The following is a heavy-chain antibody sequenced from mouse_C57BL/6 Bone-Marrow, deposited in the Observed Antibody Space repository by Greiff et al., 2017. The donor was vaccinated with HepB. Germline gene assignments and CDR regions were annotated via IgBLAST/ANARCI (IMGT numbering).Heavy chain of an antibody. CDR2: INPNNGGT. Sequence: VQLKQSGPELVKPGASVKISCKASGYTFTDYYMNWVKQSHGKSLEWIGDINPNNGGTSYNQTFKGKATLTVDKSSSTAYMELRSLTSEDSAVYYCARELGDAMDYWGQGTSVTVSS. CDR1: GYTFTDYY. D-gene: IGHD4-1*01. V-gene: IGHV1-26*01. J-gene: IGHJ4*01. CDR3: ARELGDAMDY.